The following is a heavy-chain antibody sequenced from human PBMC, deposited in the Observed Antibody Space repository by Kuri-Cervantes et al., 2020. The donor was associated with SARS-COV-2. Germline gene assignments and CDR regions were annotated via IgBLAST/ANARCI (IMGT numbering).Heavy chain of an antibody. Sequence: TLSLTCAVYGGSFSGYYWGWIRQPPGKGLEWIGSIYYSGSTYYNPSLKSRVTISVDTSKNQFSLKLVSVTAADTAVYYCARRSSSSHYFDYWGQGTLVTVSS. V-gene: IGHV4-39*01. J-gene: IGHJ4*02. CDR1: GGSFSGYY. CDR3: ARRSSSSHYFDY. D-gene: IGHD6-6*01. CDR2: IYYSGST.